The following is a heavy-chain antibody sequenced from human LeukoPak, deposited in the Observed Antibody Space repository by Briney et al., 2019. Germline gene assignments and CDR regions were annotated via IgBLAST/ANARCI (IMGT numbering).Heavy chain of an antibody. CDR1: GGSINTYY. V-gene: IGHV4-59*01. D-gene: IGHD6-13*01. J-gene: IGHJ1*01. Sequence: PSETLSLACTVSGGSINTYYWSWIRQPPGKGLEWIGLIYYSGSTNYNPSLKSRVTISVDTSKNQFSLKLNSVTAADTAVYYCARSYSSSWYGDFQHWGQGTLVTVSS. CDR2: IYYSGST. CDR3: ARSYSSSWYGDFQH.